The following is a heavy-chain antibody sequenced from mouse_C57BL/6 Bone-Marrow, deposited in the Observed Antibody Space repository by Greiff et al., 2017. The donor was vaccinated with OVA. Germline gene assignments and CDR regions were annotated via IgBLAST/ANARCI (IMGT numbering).Heavy chain of an antibody. Sequence: EVHLVESGGGLVQPGGSLSLSCAASGFTFTDYYMSWVRQPPGQALEWLGFIRNKANGYTTAYSASVKGRFTISRDNSQSIRYLQRRALGAEDSATYYCARYRLLWSFDYWGQGTTLTVSS. CDR2: IRNKANGYTT. D-gene: IGHD2-1*01. CDR1: GFTFTDYY. V-gene: IGHV7-3*01. J-gene: IGHJ2*01. CDR3: ARYRLLWSFDY.